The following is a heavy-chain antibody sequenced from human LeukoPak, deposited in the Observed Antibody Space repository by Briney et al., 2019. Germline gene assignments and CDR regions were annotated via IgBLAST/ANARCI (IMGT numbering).Heavy chain of an antibody. V-gene: IGHV3-33*01. CDR3: ARGGQWLAFDY. CDR2: IWYDGSNK. D-gene: IGHD6-19*01. CDR1: GFIFSSYG. Sequence: GGSLRLSCAASGFIFSSYGMHWVRQGPGKGLEWVAVIWYDGSNKYYADSVKGRFTISRDNSKNTLYLQMNSLRAEDTAVYYCARGGQWLAFDYWGQGTLVTVSS. J-gene: IGHJ4*02.